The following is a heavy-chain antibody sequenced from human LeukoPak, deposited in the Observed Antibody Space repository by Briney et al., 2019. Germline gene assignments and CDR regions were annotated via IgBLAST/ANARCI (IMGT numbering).Heavy chain of an antibody. V-gene: IGHV1-69*06. Sequence: SVKVSCKASGGTFSSYAISWVRQAPGQGLEWMGGIIPIFGTANYAQKFQGRVTITADKSTSTAYMELSSLRSEDTAVYYCARDWKGGEGFDPWGQGTLVTVSS. D-gene: IGHD1-1*01. CDR1: GGTFSSYA. J-gene: IGHJ5*02. CDR3: ARDWKGGEGFDP. CDR2: IIPIFGTA.